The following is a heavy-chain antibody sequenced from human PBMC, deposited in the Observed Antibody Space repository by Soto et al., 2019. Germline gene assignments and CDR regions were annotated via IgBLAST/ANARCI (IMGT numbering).Heavy chain of an antibody. CDR2: INPNTGGT. CDR3: SRERYQVLSDRMDV. D-gene: IGHD2-8*01. V-gene: IGHV1-2*02. J-gene: IGHJ6*02. CDR1: GFSLTGYY. Sequence: ASVKVSCKASGFSLTGYYFPWIRAAPVQGLEWLGWINPNTGGTTYAQKFQGRVTLTWDTSINTAYMQLSSLRPDDTAMYYCSRERYQVLSDRMDVWGQGTSVTLSS.